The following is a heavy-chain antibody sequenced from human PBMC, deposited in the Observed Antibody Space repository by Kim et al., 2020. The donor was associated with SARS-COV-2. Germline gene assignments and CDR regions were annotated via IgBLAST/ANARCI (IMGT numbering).Heavy chain of an antibody. Sequence: AQKFPGRVTMTRDTSTSTVYMELSSLRSEDTAVYYCARVRGVAAAGPFDYWGQGTLVTVSS. V-gene: IGHV1-46*01. D-gene: IGHD6-13*01. J-gene: IGHJ4*02. CDR3: ARVRGVAAAGPFDY.